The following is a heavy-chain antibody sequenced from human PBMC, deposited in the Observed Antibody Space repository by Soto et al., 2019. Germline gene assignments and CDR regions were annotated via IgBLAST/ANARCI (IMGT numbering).Heavy chain of an antibody. V-gene: IGHV4-30-2*01. CDR1: GGSISSGGYS. D-gene: IGHD2-2*01. Sequence: SETLSLTCAVSGGSISSGGYSWSWIRQPPGKGLEWIGYIYHSGSTYYNPSLKSRVTISVDRSKNQFSLKLSSVTAADTAVYYCARVPIGYCSSTSCHDAFDIWGQGTMVTGSS. J-gene: IGHJ3*02. CDR3: ARVPIGYCSSTSCHDAFDI. CDR2: IYHSGST.